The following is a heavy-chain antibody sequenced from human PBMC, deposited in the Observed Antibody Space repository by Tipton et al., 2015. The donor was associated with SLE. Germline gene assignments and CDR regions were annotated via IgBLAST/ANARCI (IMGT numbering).Heavy chain of an antibody. Sequence: LRLSCTVSGGSISSYYWSWIRQPPGKGLEWIGYIYYSGSTNYNPSLKSRVTISVDTSKNQFSLKLSSVTAAGTAVYYCASRRDGRGTWFDPWGQGTLVTVSS. V-gene: IGHV4-59*08. CDR3: ASRRDGRGTWFDP. CDR1: GGSISSYY. CDR2: IYYSGST. D-gene: IGHD3-10*01. J-gene: IGHJ5*02.